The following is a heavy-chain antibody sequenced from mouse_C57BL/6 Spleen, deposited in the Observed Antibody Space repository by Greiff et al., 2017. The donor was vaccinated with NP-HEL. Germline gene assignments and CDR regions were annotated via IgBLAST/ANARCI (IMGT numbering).Heavy chain of an antibody. CDR3: ARGGRNGYDGFAY. Sequence: VQLQQPGAELVKPGASVKLSCKASGYTFTSYWMQWVKQRPGQGLEWIGEIDPSDSYTNYNQKFKGKATLTVDTSSSTAYMQLSSLTSEDSAVYYCARGGRNGYDGFAYWGQGTLVTVSA. CDR1: GYTFTSYW. J-gene: IGHJ3*01. CDR2: IDPSDSYT. D-gene: IGHD2-2*01. V-gene: IGHV1-50*01.